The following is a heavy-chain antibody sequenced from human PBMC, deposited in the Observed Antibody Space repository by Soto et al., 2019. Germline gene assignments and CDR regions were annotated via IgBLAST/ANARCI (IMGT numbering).Heavy chain of an antibody. CDR2: IRSKAYGGTT. V-gene: IGHV3-49*04. J-gene: IGHJ6*02. Sequence: GGSLRLSCTASGFTFGDYAMSWVRQAPGKGLEWVGFIRSKAYGGTTEYAASVKGRFTISRDDSKSIAYLQMNSLKTEDTAVYYCTRVGIMGCSGGSCYSSYYYGMDVWGQGTTVTVSS. CDR3: TRVGIMGCSGGSCYSSYYYGMDV. CDR1: GFTFGDYA. D-gene: IGHD2-15*01.